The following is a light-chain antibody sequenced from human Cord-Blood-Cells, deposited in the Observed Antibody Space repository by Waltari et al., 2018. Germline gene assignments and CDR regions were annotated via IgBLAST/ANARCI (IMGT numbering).Light chain of an antibody. CDR3: QQSYNTPP. J-gene: IGKJ1*01. CDR1: QSISIY. Sequence: DIQMTQSPSSLSASVGDRVTITCRASQSISIYLNWYQQKPGKAPKLLIYAASSLQSWVPSRFSGSGSGTNFTLTINRLQPEDFSTYFFQQSYNTPPFGQGTKVEIK. CDR2: AAS. V-gene: IGKV1-39*01.